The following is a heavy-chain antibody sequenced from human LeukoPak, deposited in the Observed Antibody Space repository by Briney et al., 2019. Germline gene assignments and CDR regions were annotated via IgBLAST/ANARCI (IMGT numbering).Heavy chain of an antibody. Sequence: PGASLRLSCAASGFMFSNYAMSWVRQAPGKGLEWVSAITGSGDSTYYADSVKGRFTISRDNSKNTLYLQVNSLRAEDTAVYYCAKWGDYDILTGYYDSDYWGQGTLVTVSS. V-gene: IGHV3-23*01. CDR1: GFMFSNYA. J-gene: IGHJ4*02. CDR3: AKWGDYDILTGYYDSDY. D-gene: IGHD3-9*01. CDR2: ITGSGDST.